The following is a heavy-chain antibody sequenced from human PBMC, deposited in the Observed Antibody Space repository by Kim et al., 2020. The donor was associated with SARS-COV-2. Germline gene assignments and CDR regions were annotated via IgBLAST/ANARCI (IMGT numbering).Heavy chain of an antibody. V-gene: IGHV1-18*04. CDR1: GYTFSSYG. D-gene: IGHD6-13*01. CDR2: ISAYNDNT. Sequence: ASVKVSCKASGYTFSSYGISWVRQAPGQGLEWMGWISAYNDNTKHEQKFQGRVTMTTDTSTSTAYMELRSLRSDYTAVYYCARRRGYSSIQPRHYFDYWGQGTLVTVSS. J-gene: IGHJ4*02. CDR3: ARRRGYSSIQPRHYFDY.